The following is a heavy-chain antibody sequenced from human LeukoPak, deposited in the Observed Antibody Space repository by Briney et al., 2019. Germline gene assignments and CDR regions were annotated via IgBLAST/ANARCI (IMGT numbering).Heavy chain of an antibody. Sequence: GGSLRLSCAASGFTFDDYGMSWVRQAPGKGLEWVSGINWNGGSTGYADSVKGRFTISRDNAKNSLYLQMNSLRAEDTALYYCARDSSGYYFSNWFDPWGQGTLVTVS. J-gene: IGHJ5*02. V-gene: IGHV3-20*04. D-gene: IGHD3-22*01. CDR3: ARDSSGYYFSNWFDP. CDR1: GFTFDDYG. CDR2: INWNGGST.